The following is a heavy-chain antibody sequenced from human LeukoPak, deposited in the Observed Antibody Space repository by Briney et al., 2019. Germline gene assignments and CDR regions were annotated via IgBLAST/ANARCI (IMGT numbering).Heavy chain of an antibody. D-gene: IGHD3-3*01. Sequence: SETLSLTCIVSGGSISSYYWSWIRQPPGKGLEWIGYIYYSESTNYNPSLKSRVTISVDTSKNQFSLKLSSVTAADTAVYYCARAGWGSGYYPYWGQGTLVTVSS. CDR2: IYYSEST. CDR1: GGSISSYY. CDR3: ARAGWGSGYYPY. J-gene: IGHJ4*02. V-gene: IGHV4-59*01.